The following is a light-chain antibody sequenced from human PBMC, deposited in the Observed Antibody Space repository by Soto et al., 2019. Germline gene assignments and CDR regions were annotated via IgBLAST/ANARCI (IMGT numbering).Light chain of an antibody. CDR1: QAIGYW. Sequence: DIQMTQSPSSVSASVGDRVTITCRASQAIGYWLAWYQQKPGKAPKLLIYPASNLQSGVPSRFSRSGSGTDFTLTISSLQPEDFAIYYCQQENSFPLTFGGGTKVEIK. J-gene: IGKJ4*01. CDR2: PAS. CDR3: QQENSFPLT. V-gene: IGKV1-12*01.